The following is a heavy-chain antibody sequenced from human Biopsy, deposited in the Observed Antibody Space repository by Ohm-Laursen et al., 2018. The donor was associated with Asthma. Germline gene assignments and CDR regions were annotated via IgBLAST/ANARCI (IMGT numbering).Heavy chain of an antibody. CDR3: ARGDSSNWSHYYFDY. Sequence: SLRLSCSASGFTVSRDYMFWVRQAPGKGLERVSVIYSGGTSHTADSVRGRFTISRDYSKNTLYLQMHSLRAEDTAVYHCARGDSSNWSHYYFDYWGQGTLVTVSS. CDR1: GFTVSRDY. CDR2: IYSGGTS. D-gene: IGHD3-22*01. J-gene: IGHJ4*02. V-gene: IGHV3-53*01.